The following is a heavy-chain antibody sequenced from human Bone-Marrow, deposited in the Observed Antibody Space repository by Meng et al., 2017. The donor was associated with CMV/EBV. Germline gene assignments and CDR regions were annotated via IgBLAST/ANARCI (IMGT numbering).Heavy chain of an antibody. V-gene: IGHV1-2*02. CDR2: INPNSGST. CDR3: ARGGRLVPLARRENPFYRY. Sequence: ASVKVSCKASGYLFTDYYIHWVRQAPGQGLQWMGWINPNSGSTNYAQRFQGKVIMTRATSINTAYIELRSDETAVYYCARGGRLVPLARRENPFYRYWGQGTLVTVSS. D-gene: IGHD3-16*02. J-gene: IGHJ4*02. CDR1: GYLFTDYY.